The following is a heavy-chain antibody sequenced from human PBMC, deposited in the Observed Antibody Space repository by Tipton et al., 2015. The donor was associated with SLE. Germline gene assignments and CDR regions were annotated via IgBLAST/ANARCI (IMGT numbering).Heavy chain of an antibody. CDR2: IYYSGST. J-gene: IGHJ6*03. V-gene: IGHV4-59*01. CDR1: GGSISSCY. Sequence: LRLSCTVSGGSISSCYWSWIRQPPGKGLEWIGYIYYSGSTNYNPSLKSRVTISVDTSKNQFSLKLSSVTAADTAVYYCARSQQLSYMDVWGKGPRSPSP. CDR3: ARSQQLSYMDV. D-gene: IGHD6-13*01.